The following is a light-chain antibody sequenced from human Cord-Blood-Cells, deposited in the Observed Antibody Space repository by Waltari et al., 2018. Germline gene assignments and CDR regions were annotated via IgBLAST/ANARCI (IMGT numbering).Light chain of an antibody. CDR2: GAS. J-gene: IGKJ3*01. CDR3: QQYNNWPT. Sequence: EIVMTQSQASLSVSPGERATLSCRASPSVSSNLAWYQQKPGQAPRPRIYGASTRATGIPARFSGSGSGTEFTLTISSLQSEDFAVYYCQQYNNWPTFGPGTKVDIK. CDR1: PSVSSN. V-gene: IGKV3-15*01.